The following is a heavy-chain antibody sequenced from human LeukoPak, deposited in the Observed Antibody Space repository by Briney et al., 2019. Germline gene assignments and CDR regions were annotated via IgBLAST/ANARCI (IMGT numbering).Heavy chain of an antibody. D-gene: IGHD3-9*01. J-gene: IGHJ4*02. CDR1: GYIFTSYW. CDR2: IYPGDSDT. Sequence: PGESLKISCKGSGYIFTSYWIGWVRQMPGKGLEWMGIIYPGDSDTRYSPSFQGQVTISADKSISTAYLQWSSLKASDTAMYYGASNFGVRYYDILTGNSDYWGQETLVTVSS. V-gene: IGHV5-51*01. CDR3: ASNFGVRYYDILTGNSDY.